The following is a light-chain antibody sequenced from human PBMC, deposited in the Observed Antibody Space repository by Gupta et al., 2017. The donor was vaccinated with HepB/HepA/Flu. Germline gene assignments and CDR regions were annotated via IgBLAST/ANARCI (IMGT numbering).Light chain of an antibody. J-gene: IGLJ2*01. CDR2: DVS. V-gene: IGLV2-14*01. CDR3: SSYTFSSTVV. CDR1: SSDIGAYDY. Sequence: QSALTQPASVSGSPGQSITISCTGTSSDIGAYDYVSWYQQLPGKAPKLIIYDVSGRPSGVSNRFSGSKSGNTASLTISWLQAEDEADYYCSSYTFSSTVVFGGGTKLTVL.